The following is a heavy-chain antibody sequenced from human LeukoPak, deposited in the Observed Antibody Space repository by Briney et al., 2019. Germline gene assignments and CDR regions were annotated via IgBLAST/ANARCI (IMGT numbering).Heavy chain of an antibody. CDR3: ARAMYYDSSGYFSAFGY. J-gene: IGHJ4*02. Sequence: GASVKVSCKASGGTFSSYAISWVRQAPGQGLEWMGGIIPIFGTANYAQKFQGRVTITADKSTSTAYMELSSLRSEDTAVYHCARAMYYDSSGYFSAFGYWGQGTLVTVSS. D-gene: IGHD3-22*01. CDR1: GGTFSSYA. CDR2: IIPIFGTA. V-gene: IGHV1-69*06.